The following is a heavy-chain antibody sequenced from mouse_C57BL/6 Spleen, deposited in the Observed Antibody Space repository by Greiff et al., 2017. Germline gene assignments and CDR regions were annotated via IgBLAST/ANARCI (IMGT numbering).Heavy chain of an antibody. D-gene: IGHD4-1*01. CDR3: AKNWEGPQYYYAMDY. CDR1: GFSLTSYG. V-gene: IGHV2-5*01. CDR2: IWRGGST. J-gene: IGHJ4*01. Sequence: QVQLKESGPGLVQPSQSLSITCTVSGFSLTSYGVHWVRQSPGKGLEWLGVIWRGGSTDYNAAFMSRLSITKDNSKSQVFFKMNSLQADDTAIYYCAKNWEGPQYYYAMDYWGQGTSVTVSS.